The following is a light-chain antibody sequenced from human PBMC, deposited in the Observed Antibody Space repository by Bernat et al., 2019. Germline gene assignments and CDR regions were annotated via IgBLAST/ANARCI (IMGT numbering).Light chain of an antibody. CDR2: ATS. CDR1: QGIGTY. CDR3: QQYDTYPYT. J-gene: IGKJ2*01. Sequence: AIRMTQSPSSFSVSTGDRVTITCRASQGIGTYLAWYQQKLGLAPKLLIYATSTLQTGVPPRFSGSKDGTDFTLTISRLQSEDFATYYCQQYDTYPYTFGQGTKLEIK. V-gene: IGKV1-8*01.